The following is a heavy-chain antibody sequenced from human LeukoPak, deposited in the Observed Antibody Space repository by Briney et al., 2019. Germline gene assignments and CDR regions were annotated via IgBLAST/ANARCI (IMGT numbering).Heavy chain of an antibody. Sequence: PGGSLRLSCAASGFTFSSYAMSWVRQAPGKGLEWVSAISGSGGSTYYADSVKGRFTISRDNSKNTLYLQMNSLRAEDTAVYYCARDIGYCSSTSCDTHGMDVWGQGTTVTVSS. J-gene: IGHJ6*02. V-gene: IGHV3-23*01. CDR1: GFTFSSYA. CDR3: ARDIGYCSSTSCDTHGMDV. CDR2: ISGSGGST. D-gene: IGHD2-2*02.